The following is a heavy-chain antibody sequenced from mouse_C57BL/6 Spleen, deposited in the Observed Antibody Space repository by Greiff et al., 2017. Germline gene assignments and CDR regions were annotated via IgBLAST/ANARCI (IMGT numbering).Heavy chain of an antibody. V-gene: IGHV3-6*01. CDR3: ARKGYYGSSDY. J-gene: IGHJ2*01. Sequence: ESGPGLVKPSQSLSLTCSVTGYSITSGYYWNWIRQFPGNKLEWMGYISYDGSNNYNPSLKNRISITRDTSKNQYFLKLNSVTTEDTATYYCARKGYYGSSDYWGQGTTLTVSS. CDR1: GYSITSGYY. D-gene: IGHD1-1*01. CDR2: ISYDGSN.